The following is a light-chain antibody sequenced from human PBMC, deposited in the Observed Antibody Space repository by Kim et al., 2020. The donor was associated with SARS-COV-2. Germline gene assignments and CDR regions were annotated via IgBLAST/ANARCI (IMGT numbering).Light chain of an antibody. CDR2: KDS. J-gene: IGLJ3*02. CDR1: ALPKQY. CDR3: QSADSSGTWV. V-gene: IGLV3-25*03. Sequence: VHPGKTARITCSGDALPKQYAYWYQQKPGQAPVLVIYKDSERPSGIPERFSGSSSGTTVTLTISGVQAEDEADYYCQSADSSGTWVFGGGTQLTVL.